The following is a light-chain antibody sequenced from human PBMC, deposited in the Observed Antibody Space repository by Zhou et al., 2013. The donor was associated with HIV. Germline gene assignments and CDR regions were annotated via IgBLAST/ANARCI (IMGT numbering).Light chain of an antibody. CDR2: DAS. CDR1: QDIAGW. J-gene: IGKJ2*01. Sequence: DIQMTQSPSSVSASVGDRVTITCRASQDIAGWLAWYQQNPGTAPRLLIFDASGLAKWVPSRFTGSGSGTDYTLTISSLQPEDFATYYCQQAHSFPYTFGQGPSWRPN. V-gene: IGKV1-12*01. CDR3: QQAHSFPYT.